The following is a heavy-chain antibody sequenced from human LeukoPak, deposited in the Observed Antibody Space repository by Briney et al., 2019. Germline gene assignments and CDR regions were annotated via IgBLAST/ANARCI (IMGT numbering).Heavy chain of an antibody. J-gene: IGHJ4*02. CDR3: VRHNTGADY. CDR1: GSSFNTFM. V-gene: IGHV5-51*01. Sequence: KHGESLQISCQTSGSSFNTFMIAWVRQPPGRGLEWMGLVYPLDSETRYGPSFQGQVTISADKSTSSAFLQWDSLKASDTAMYYCVRHNTGADYWGQGTLVTVSS. CDR2: VYPLDSET. D-gene: IGHD1-14*01.